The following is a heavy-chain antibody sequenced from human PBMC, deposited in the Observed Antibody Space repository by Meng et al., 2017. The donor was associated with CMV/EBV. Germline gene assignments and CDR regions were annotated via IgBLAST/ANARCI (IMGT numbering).Heavy chain of an antibody. CDR3: ARMPRDGYNYIDY. J-gene: IGHJ4*02. D-gene: IGHD5-24*01. CDR2: IIPIFGTA. Sequence: AECTNPGSSVKLSCNASGGTLRRYATRWVRQAPGQGLEWMGVIIPIFGTANYAQKFQGRVTITADESTSTAYMELSSLRSEDTAVYYCARMPRDGYNYIDYWGQGTLVTVSS. V-gene: IGHV1-69*01. CDR1: GGTLRRYA.